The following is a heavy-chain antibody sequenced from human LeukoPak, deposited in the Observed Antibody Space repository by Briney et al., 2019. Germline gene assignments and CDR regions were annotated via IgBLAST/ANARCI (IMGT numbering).Heavy chain of an antibody. J-gene: IGHJ4*02. V-gene: IGHV3-64*01. CDR2: ISSDGGNT. D-gene: IGHD6-13*01. CDR1: GFTFSSYA. Sequence: GGSLRLSCVASGFTFSSYAMHWVRQAPGKGLEYVSSISSDGGNTYYANSVRGRFTISRDNSKNTLYLQMGSLRTEDMAVFYCARGSHQRYSSSWYSLWGQGTLVTVSS. CDR3: ARGSHQRYSSSWYSL.